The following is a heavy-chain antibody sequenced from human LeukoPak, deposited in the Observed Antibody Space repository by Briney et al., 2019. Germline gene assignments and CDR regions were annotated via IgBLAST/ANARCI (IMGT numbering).Heavy chain of an antibody. CDR1: GGSISSYY. Sequence: SETLSLTCTVSGGSISSYYWSWIRQPPGKGLEWIGYIYYSGSTNYNPSLKSRVTISVDTSKNQFSLKLSSVTAADTAVYYCARSSDWLSIFFLDYWGQGTLVTVSS. V-gene: IGHV4-59*01. J-gene: IGHJ4*02. CDR2: IYYSGST. D-gene: IGHD3/OR15-3a*01. CDR3: ARSSDWLSIFFLDY.